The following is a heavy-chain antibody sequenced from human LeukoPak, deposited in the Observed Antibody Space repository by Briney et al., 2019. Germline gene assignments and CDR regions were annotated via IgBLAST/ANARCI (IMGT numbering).Heavy chain of an antibody. V-gene: IGHV1-46*01. Sequence: ASVKVSCKASGYTFTSYYMHWVRQAPGQGLEWMGIINPSGGSTSYAQKFQGRVTMTRDMSTSTVYMELSSLRSEDTAVYYCARDPREVVVRPTTGAFDIWGQGTMVTVSS. CDR1: GYTFTSYY. D-gene: IGHD1-1*01. CDR3: ARDPREVVVRPTTGAFDI. CDR2: INPSGGST. J-gene: IGHJ3*02.